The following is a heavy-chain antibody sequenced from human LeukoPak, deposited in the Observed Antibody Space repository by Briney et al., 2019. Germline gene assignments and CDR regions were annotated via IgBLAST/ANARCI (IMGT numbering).Heavy chain of an antibody. CDR2: IYSGGST. D-gene: IGHD1-26*01. CDR1: GFTFSSYA. Sequence: GGSLRLSCAASGFTFSSYAMSWVRQAPGKGLEWVSVIYSGGSTYYADSVKGRFTISRDNSKNTLYLQMNSLRAEDTAVYYCATTGVGSGSYFAWSRFDYFDYWGQGTLVTVSS. CDR3: ATTGVGSGSYFAWSRFDYFDY. V-gene: IGHV3-23*03. J-gene: IGHJ4*02.